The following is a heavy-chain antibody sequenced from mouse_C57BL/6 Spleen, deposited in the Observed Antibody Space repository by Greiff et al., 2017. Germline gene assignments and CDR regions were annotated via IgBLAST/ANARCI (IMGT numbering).Heavy chain of an antibody. J-gene: IGHJ3*01. CDR2: IDPANGNT. CDR1: GFNIKNTY. D-gene: IGHD2-4*01. CDR3: ARILIYYDYDVAY. V-gene: IGHV14-3*01. Sequence: VHVKQSVAELVRPGASVKLSCTASGFNIKNTYMHWVKQRPEQGLEWIGRIDPANGNTKYAPKFQGKATITADTSSNTAYLQLSSLTSEDTAIYYCARILIYYDYDVAYWGQGTLVTVSA.